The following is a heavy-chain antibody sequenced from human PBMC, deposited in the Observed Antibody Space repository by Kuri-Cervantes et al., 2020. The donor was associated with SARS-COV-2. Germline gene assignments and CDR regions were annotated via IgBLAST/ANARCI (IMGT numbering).Heavy chain of an antibody. CDR3: AKDLRLGAFDI. CDR1: GCNLTELS. CDR2: FDPEDGET. D-gene: IGHD3-16*01. Sequence: ASVQVSCKACGCNLTELSLHWVRQAPGKGLVWMGGFDPEDGETIYAQKFWGRVTMTEDTSTDTAYMELSSLRSEDTALYYCAKDLRLGAFDIWGQGTMVTVSS. J-gene: IGHJ3*02. V-gene: IGHV1-24*01.